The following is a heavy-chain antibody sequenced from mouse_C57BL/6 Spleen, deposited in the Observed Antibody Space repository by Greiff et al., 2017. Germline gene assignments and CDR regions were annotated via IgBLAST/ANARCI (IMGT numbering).Heavy chain of an antibody. Sequence: EVKVEESGGGLVKPGGSLKLSCAASGFTFSSYAMSWVRQTPEKRLEWVATISDGGSYTYYPDNVKGRFTISRDNAKNNLYLQMSHLKSEDTAMYYCARDGYGSSYDWYFDVWGTGTTVTVSS. J-gene: IGHJ1*03. V-gene: IGHV5-4*01. CDR2: ISDGGSYT. D-gene: IGHD1-1*01. CDR1: GFTFSSYA. CDR3: ARDGYGSSYDWYFDV.